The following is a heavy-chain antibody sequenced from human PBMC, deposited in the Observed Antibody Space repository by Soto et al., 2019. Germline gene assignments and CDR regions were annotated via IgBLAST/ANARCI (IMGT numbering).Heavy chain of an antibody. J-gene: IGHJ6*02. CDR2: INAGNGNT. CDR3: ARDPNDSSAYYHHYYYGMDV. V-gene: IGHV1-18*04. CDR1: GYTFTSYG. D-gene: IGHD3-22*01. Sequence: ASVKVSCKASGYTFTSYGISRVRQAPGQGLEWMGWINAGNGNTKYSEKFQGRVTITRDTSASTAYLELSSLRSEDTAVYYCARDPNDSSAYYHHYYYGMDVWGQGTTVTVSS.